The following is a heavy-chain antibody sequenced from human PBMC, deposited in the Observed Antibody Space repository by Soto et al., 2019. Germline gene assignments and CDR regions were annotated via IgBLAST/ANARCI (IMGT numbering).Heavy chain of an antibody. CDR2: VYYSGSS. CDR3: ARMSYFYDKWYFDL. V-gene: IGHV4-30-4*01. D-gene: IGHD3-22*01. CDR1: GGSINNNDYY. J-gene: IGHJ2*01. Sequence: QLQESGPGLVKPSQTLSLTCSVSGGSINNNDYYWSWIRQTPGKGQEWIGYVYYSGSSDYIPSLKSRLSMSIDKSKNQFHLKLNSVTAADTATYYCARMSYFYDKWYFDLWGRGTLGTVSS.